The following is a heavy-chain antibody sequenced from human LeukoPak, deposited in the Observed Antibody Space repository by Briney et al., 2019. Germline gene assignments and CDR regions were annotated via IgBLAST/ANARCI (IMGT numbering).Heavy chain of an antibody. V-gene: IGHV1-24*01. CDR2: FDPEDGET. CDR3: ATGYCSGGSCANFDY. CDR1: GYTLTELS. Sequence: ASVKVSCKVSGYTLTELSMHWVRQAPGKGLEWMGGFDPEDGETVYAQKFQGRVTMTEDTSTDTAYMELSSLRSEDTAAYYCATGYCSGGSCANFDYWGQGTLVTVSS. J-gene: IGHJ4*02. D-gene: IGHD2-15*01.